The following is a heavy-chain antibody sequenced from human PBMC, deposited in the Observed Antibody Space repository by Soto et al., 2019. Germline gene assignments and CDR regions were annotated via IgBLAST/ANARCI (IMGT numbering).Heavy chain of an antibody. CDR3: AKDLGYCSSTSCYTVPPYYYGMDV. CDR2: ISYDGSNK. D-gene: IGHD2-2*02. Sequence: PGGSLRLSCAASGFTFSSYGMHWVRQTPAKGLEWEAVISYDGSNKYYADSVKGRFTISRDNSKNTLYLQMNSLRAEDTAVYYCAKDLGYCSSTSCYTVPPYYYGMDVWGQGTRVTVSS. CDR1: GFTFSSYG. V-gene: IGHV3-30*18. J-gene: IGHJ6*02.